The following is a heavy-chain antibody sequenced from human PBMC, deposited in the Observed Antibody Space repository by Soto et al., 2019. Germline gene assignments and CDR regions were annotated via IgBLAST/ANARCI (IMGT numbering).Heavy chain of an antibody. D-gene: IGHD2-21*02. Sequence: PSETLSLTCTVSGGSISSTSYYWGWIRQPPGKGLEWIGTIYYSGSTYHNPSLRSRVSISVDMSKNQFSLKLRSVTAADTAVYYCARKPRIAFCGGDCYPFEYWGQGTLVTVS. CDR1: GGSISSTSYY. CDR2: IYYSGST. CDR3: ARKPRIAFCGGDCYPFEY. J-gene: IGHJ4*02. V-gene: IGHV4-39*01.